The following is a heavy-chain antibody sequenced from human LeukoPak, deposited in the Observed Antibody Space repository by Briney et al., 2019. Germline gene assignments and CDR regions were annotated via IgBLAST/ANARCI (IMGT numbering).Heavy chain of an antibody. CDR2: ISWNSGSI. CDR1: GFTFDDYA. Sequence: GGSLRLSCAASGFTFDDYAMHWVRQAPGKGLEWVSGISWNSGSIGYADSVKGRFTISRDNAKNSLYLQMNSLRAEDTALYYCAKDGNGGYPRNWGQGTLVTVSS. D-gene: IGHD5-12*01. J-gene: IGHJ4*02. V-gene: IGHV3-9*01. CDR3: AKDGNGGYPRN.